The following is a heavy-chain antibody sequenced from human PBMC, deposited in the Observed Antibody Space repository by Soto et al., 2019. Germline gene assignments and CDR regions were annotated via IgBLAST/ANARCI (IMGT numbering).Heavy chain of an antibody. D-gene: IGHD6-6*01. J-gene: IGHJ6*02. CDR2: ISTSGAST. CDR1: GFNFSNYA. CDR3: AKDISSRPISYYYYYYGMDV. V-gene: IGHV3-23*01. Sequence: GGSLRLSCAASGFNFSNYAVTWVRQAPGKGLEWVSTISTSGASTFYADSVMGRFTISRDNSKNTLSLQMNSLRVEDTAVYYCAKDISSRPISYYYYYYGMDVWGQGTTVTVSS.